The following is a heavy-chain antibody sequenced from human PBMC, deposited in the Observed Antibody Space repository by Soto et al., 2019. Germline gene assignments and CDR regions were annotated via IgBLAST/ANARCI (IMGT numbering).Heavy chain of an antibody. CDR3: ARRERAAGTDWWFDP. D-gene: IGHD6-13*01. V-gene: IGHV4-39*01. J-gene: IGHJ5*02. Sequence: QLQLQESGPGLVKPSETLSLTCTVSGGSISSSSFPWGWIRQPPGNGLEWIGSIYYRGRTYSSPSRKSRVTLAEDTSKNQFCLKLSSVTAADTAVYYCARRERAAGTDWWFDPWGQGTLVTVSS. CDR1: GGSISSSSFP. CDR2: IYYRGRT.